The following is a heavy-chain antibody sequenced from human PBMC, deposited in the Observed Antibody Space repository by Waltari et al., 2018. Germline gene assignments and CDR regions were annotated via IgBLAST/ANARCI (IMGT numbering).Heavy chain of an antibody. Sequence: QLQLQESAPGLVKPSETLSPPCTVSGGSISSSTCYWRGFRQPPGKGLEWTGRIYYSGSTYYNPSLKSRVTISVDTSKNQFSLKLSSVTAADTAVYHCASEAVAGNWFDSWGQGTLVTVSS. CDR2: IYYSGST. V-gene: IGHV4-39*01. CDR1: GGSISSSTCY. D-gene: IGHD6-19*01. CDR3: ASEAVAGNWFDS. J-gene: IGHJ5*01.